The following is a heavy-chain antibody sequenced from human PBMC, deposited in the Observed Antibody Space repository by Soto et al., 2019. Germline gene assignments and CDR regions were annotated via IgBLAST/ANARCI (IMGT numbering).Heavy chain of an antibody. CDR1: GFTFSSYA. J-gene: IGHJ3*02. CDR3: ASHQWRVPTLDAFDI. D-gene: IGHD6-19*01. V-gene: IGHV3-23*01. CDR2: ISGSGGST. Sequence: GGSLRLSCAASGFTFSSYAMSWFRQAPGKGLEWVSAISGSGGSTYYADSVKGRFTISRDNSKNTLYLQMNSLRAEDTAVYYCASHQWRVPTLDAFDIWCQGTMVGVAS.